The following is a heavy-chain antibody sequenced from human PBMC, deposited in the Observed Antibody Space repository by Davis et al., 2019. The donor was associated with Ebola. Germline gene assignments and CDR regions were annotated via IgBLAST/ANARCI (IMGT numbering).Heavy chain of an antibody. V-gene: IGHV3-11*01. D-gene: IGHD3-10*01. J-gene: IGHJ6*04. Sequence: GGSLRLSCAASGFTFSDSYMSWIRQAPGKGPECVSYISLSGSTRHYADSVKGRFTISRDNAKNSLYLQMNSLRAEDTAVYYCARRVWYYGMDVWGKGTTVTVSS. CDR3: ARRVWYYGMDV. CDR1: GFTFSDSY. CDR2: ISLSGSTR.